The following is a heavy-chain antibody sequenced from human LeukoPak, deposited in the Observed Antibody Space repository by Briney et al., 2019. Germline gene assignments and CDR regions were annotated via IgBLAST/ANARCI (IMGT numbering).Heavy chain of an antibody. D-gene: IGHD1/OR15-1a*01. CDR3: MRTIGQYDY. V-gene: IGHV3-64D*09. J-gene: IGHJ4*02. CDR2: ISTTGGNT. Sequence: GGSLRLSCSASGFTFSNYALHWVRQAPGKGLEYVSAISTTGGNTYYADSVRDRFTNSRDNSKNTLYLQMSSLRAEDTAVYYCMRTIGQYDYWGQGTLVTVSS. CDR1: GFTFSNYA.